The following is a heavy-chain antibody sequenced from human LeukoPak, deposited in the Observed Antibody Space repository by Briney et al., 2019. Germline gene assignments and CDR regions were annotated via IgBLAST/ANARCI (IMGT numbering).Heavy chain of an antibody. D-gene: IGHD1-26*01. V-gene: IGHV3-49*04. CDR2: IRSNAYGGTT. Sequence: PGRSLRLSCTASGFTSGDYAMSWVRQAPRKGLEWVGFIRSNAYGGTTEYAASVKGRFTISRNDSKSIAYRLMNSLKTEDTAVYYCTRVMGGAGDYWGQGILVTVSS. CDR1: GFTSGDYA. CDR3: TRVMGGAGDY. J-gene: IGHJ4*02.